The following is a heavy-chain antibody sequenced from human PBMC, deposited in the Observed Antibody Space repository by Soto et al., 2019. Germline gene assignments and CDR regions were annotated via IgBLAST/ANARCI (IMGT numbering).Heavy chain of an antibody. Sequence: GASVKVSCKTYGSTFSSYTISWVRQAPGQEHEWMGWINPNSGGTNYAQKIQGWVTMTRDTSISTAYMELSRLRSDDTAVYYCAREPTYDSSGYCPWFDPWGQGNLVTVSS. V-gene: IGHV1-2*04. CDR2: INPNSGGT. CDR1: GSTFSSYT. D-gene: IGHD3-22*01. CDR3: AREPTYDSSGYCPWFDP. J-gene: IGHJ5*02.